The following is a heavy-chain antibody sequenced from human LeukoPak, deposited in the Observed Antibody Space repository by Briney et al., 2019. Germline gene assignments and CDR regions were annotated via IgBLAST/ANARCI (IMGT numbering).Heavy chain of an antibody. CDR1: GFTFSAYW. Sequence: GGSLGLSCAASGFTFSAYWMSWVRQAPGKGLEWVANIKQDGSDKYYVDSAKGRFTISRDNAKNSLYLQMNSLRAEDTAVYYCARKTVVGSYFDYWGQGTPVTVSS. D-gene: IGHD4-23*01. CDR2: IKQDGSDK. J-gene: IGHJ4*02. V-gene: IGHV3-7*03. CDR3: ARKTVVGSYFDY.